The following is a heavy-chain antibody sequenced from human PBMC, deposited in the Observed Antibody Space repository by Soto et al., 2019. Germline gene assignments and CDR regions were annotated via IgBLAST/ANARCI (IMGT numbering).Heavy chain of an antibody. V-gene: IGHV1-18*01. Sequence: QVQLVQSGAEVKKPGASVKVSCKASGYTFTSYGISWVRQAPGQGLEWMGWISSYNGNTNYAQKLQGRVTMTTDTSTSTAYMELRSLRSDDTAVYYCAREVVPAAMRYYYYYYMDVWGKGTTVTVSS. D-gene: IGHD2-2*01. CDR2: ISSYNGNT. CDR3: AREVVPAAMRYYYYYYMDV. J-gene: IGHJ6*03. CDR1: GYTFTSYG.